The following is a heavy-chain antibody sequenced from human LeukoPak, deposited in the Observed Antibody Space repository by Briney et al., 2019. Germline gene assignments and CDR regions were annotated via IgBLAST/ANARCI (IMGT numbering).Heavy chain of an antibody. V-gene: IGHV6-1*01. CDR1: GDSVSSFDAA. CDR2: IYYRSRWSS. J-gene: IGHJ3*02. CDR3: TRAAHRAFDI. Sequence: SQTLSLTCAISGDSVSSFDAAWNWIRQSPSRGLEWLGRIYYRSRWSSDYALSVKSRISVTSDTSKDQFSLQLSSVTPEDTAVYYCTRAAHRAFDIWGQGTLVIVSP. D-gene: IGHD1-14*01.